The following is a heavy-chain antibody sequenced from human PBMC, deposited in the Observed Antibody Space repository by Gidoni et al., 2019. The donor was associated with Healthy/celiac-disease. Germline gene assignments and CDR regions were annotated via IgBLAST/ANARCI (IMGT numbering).Heavy chain of an antibody. J-gene: IGHJ5*02. V-gene: IGHV4-34*01. CDR1: GGSFSGYY. D-gene: IGHD1-7*01. Sequence: QVQLQQWGAGLLKPSETLSLTCAVYGGSFSGYYWSWIRQPPGKGLEWIGEINHSGSTNYNPSLKSRVTISVDTSKNQFSLKLSSVTAADTAVYYCARGRGRYQLLSRYNWNYCTACSIWFDPWGQGTLVTVSS. CDR2: INHSGST. CDR3: ARGRGRYQLLSRYNWNYCTACSIWFDP.